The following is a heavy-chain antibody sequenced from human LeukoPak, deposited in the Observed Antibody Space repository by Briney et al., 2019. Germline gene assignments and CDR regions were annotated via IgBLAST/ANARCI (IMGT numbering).Heavy chain of an antibody. V-gene: IGHV1-18*01. J-gene: IGHJ3*02. Sequence: ASVKVSCKASGYTFTSYEITWVRQAPGQGLEWMGWISPYNGGTNYAQKLQGRVTMTTDTSTSTAYMEVKSLRSDDTAVYYCARDYGGNSGAFDIWGQGTMVTVSS. CDR3: ARDYGGNSGAFDI. D-gene: IGHD4-23*01. CDR2: ISPYNGGT. CDR1: GYTFTSYE.